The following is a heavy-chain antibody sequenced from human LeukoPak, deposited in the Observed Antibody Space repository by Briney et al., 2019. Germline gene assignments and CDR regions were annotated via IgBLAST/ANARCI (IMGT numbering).Heavy chain of an antibody. CDR3: AKSRGDSSGYYYPLDY. D-gene: IGHD3-22*01. V-gene: IGHV3-23*01. Sequence: PGVSLRLSCAASGFTFSDYAMTWVRQAPGKGVEWVSGSSGSGGNTYYADSVKGRFTISRDNSESTVYLQMDSLRAEDTAVYYCAKSRGDSSGYYYPLDYWGQGTLVTVSS. CDR1: GFTFSDYA. CDR2: SSGSGGNT. J-gene: IGHJ4*02.